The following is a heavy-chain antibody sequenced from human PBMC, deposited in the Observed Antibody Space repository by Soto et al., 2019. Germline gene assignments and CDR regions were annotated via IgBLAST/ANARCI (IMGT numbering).Heavy chain of an antibody. D-gene: IGHD2-15*01. CDR1: GYTFTSYY. CDR3: ARVQSRYCSGGSCYLLETFDY. Sequence: GASVKVSCKASGYTFTSYYMHWVRQAPGQGLEWMGIINPSGVTSYAQKFQGRVTMTRDTSTSTAYMELSSLRSEDTAVYYCARVQSRYCSGGSCYLLETFDYWGQGTLVTVSS. V-gene: IGHV1-46*01. CDR2: INPSGVT. J-gene: IGHJ4*02.